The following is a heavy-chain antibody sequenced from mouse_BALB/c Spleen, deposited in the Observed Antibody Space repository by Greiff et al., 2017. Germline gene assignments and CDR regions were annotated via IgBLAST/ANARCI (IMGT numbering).Heavy chain of an antibody. J-gene: IGHJ1*01. D-gene: IGHD2-10*01. Sequence: LQQPGSELVRPGASVKLSCKASGYTFTSYWMHWVKQRPGQGLEWIGNIYPGSGSTNYDEKFKSKATLTVDTSSSTAYMQLSSLTSEDSAVYYCSYYGNYWYFDVWGAGTTVTVSS. CDR2: IYPGSGST. V-gene: IGHV1S22*01. CDR1: GYTFTSYW. CDR3: SYYGNYWYFDV.